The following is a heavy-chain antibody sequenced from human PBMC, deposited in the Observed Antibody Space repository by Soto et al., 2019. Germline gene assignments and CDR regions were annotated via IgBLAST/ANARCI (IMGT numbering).Heavy chain of an antibody. J-gene: IGHJ6*03. CDR1: GFTFSSYA. D-gene: IGHD3-3*01. CDR3: AKDLGTYDFWSDYYTSYCMDV. CDR2: ISGSGDNL. V-gene: IGHV3-23*01. Sequence: EVQLLESGGGLVQPGGSLRLSCAASGFTFSSYALNWVRQAPGKGLEWVSVISGSGDNLYYADSVKGRLTISRDNSKNTLYLQINSMRAEDQAVYYCAKDLGTYDFWSDYYTSYCMDVWGKGTTVTVSS.